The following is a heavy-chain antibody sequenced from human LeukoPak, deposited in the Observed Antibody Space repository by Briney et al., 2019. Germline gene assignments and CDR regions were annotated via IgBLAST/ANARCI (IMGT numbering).Heavy chain of an antibody. CDR2: ISAYNGNT. CDR3: ARDESPYYDFWSGCCHFDY. D-gene: IGHD3-3*01. Sequence: APVKVSCKASGYTFTSYGISWVRQAPGQGLEWMGWISAYNGNTNYAQKLQGRVTMTTDTSTSTAYMELRSLRSDDTAVYYCARDESPYYDFWSGCCHFDYWGQGTLVTVSS. J-gene: IGHJ4*02. CDR1: GYTFTSYG. V-gene: IGHV1-18*01.